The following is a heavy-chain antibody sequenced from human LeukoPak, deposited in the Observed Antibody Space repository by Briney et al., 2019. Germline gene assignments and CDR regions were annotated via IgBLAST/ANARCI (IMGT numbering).Heavy chain of an antibody. J-gene: IGHJ4*02. Sequence: GGSLRLSCAASGFSFSSYAMNWVRQAPGKGLEWVANIKQDGSEKYYVDSVKGRFTISRDNAKNSLYLQMNSLRAEDTAVYYCAREAGRGSSWTDYWGQGTLVTVSS. CDR3: AREAGRGSSWTDY. V-gene: IGHV3-7*01. CDR1: GFSFSSYA. CDR2: IKQDGSEK. D-gene: IGHD6-13*01.